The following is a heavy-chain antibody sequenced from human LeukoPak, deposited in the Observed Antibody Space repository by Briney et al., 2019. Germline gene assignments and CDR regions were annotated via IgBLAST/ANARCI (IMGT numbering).Heavy chain of an antibody. CDR1: GFTFSSYS. D-gene: IGHD3-22*01. J-gene: IGHJ4*02. CDR3: ARDNYDSSGYYVGFDY. V-gene: IGHV3-21*01. Sequence: GGSLRLSCAASGFTFSSYSMHWVRQAPGKGLEWVASISSSSSYIYYADSVRGRFTISKDNAKNSMYLQMNSLRAEDTAVYYCARDNYDSSGYYVGFDYWGQGTLVTVSS. CDR2: ISSSSSYI.